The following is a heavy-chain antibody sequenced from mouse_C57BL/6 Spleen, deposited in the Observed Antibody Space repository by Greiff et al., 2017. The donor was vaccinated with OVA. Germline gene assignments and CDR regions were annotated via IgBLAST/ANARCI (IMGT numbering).Heavy chain of an antibody. Sequence: QVQLQQSGAELVKPGASVKMSCKASGYTFTSYWITWVKQRPGQGLEWIGDIYPGSGSTNYNEKFKSKATLTVDTASSTAYMQLSSLTSEDSAVYYCARSYYYGSSSFAYWGQGTLVTVSA. V-gene: IGHV1-55*01. J-gene: IGHJ3*01. CDR3: ARSYYYGSSSFAY. CDR1: GYTFTSYW. D-gene: IGHD1-1*01. CDR2: IYPGSGST.